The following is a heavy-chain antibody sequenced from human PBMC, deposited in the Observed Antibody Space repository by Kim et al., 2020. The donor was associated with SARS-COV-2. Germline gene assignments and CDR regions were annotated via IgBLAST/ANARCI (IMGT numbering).Heavy chain of an antibody. CDR1: GFTFSSYA. CDR2: ISSSGSST. D-gene: IGHD3-22*01. V-gene: IGHV3-23*01. J-gene: IGHJ4*02. Sequence: GGSLRLSCAASGFTFSSYAMSWVRQAPGKGLEWVSAISSSGSSTYYADSVKGRFTISRDNSKNTLYLQMNSLRAEDTAVYYCAKDPLVLNLVVITHPFDYWGQGTLVTVSS. CDR3: AKDPLVLNLVVITHPFDY.